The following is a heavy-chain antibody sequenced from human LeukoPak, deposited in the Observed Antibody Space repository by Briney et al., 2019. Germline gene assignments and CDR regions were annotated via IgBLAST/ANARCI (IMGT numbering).Heavy chain of an antibody. D-gene: IGHD4-11*01. Sequence: GGSLRLSCAASGFTFSSYGLHWVRQAPGKGLEWVAVISYDGSNKFYADSVKGRFTISRDNSKNTLYVQMNSLRADDTAVYYCSKESTVTTDIPYVYYYGMDVWGRGTTVTVSS. J-gene: IGHJ6*02. CDR2: ISYDGSNK. CDR1: GFTFSSYG. CDR3: SKESTVTTDIPYVYYYGMDV. V-gene: IGHV3-30*18.